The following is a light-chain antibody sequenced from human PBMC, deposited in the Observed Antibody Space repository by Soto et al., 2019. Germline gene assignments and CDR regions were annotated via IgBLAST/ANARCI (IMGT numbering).Light chain of an antibody. J-gene: IGLJ2*01. Sequence: SYELTQPPSVSVAPGKTARITGGGNHLGSKSVHWYQQKPGQAPVLVIYYDSDRPSGIPERFSGSNSGNTATLTISRVEAGDEADYYCQVWDSSSDVVFGGGTKLTVL. CDR1: HLGSKS. V-gene: IGLV3-21*04. CDR3: QVWDSSSDVV. CDR2: YDS.